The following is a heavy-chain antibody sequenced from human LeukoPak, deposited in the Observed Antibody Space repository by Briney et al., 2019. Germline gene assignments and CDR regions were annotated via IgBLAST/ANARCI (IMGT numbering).Heavy chain of an antibody. CDR1: GYTFTGYY. V-gene: IGHV1-2*06. CDR3: AREGEYSSSLDP. J-gene: IGHJ5*02. Sequence: GASVKVSCKASGYTFTGYYMHWVRQAPGQGLEWMGRINPNSGGTNYAQKFQGRVTMTRDTSISTAYMELSSLRSEDTAVYYCAREGEYSSSLDPWGQGTLVTVSS. D-gene: IGHD6-6*01. CDR2: INPNSGGT.